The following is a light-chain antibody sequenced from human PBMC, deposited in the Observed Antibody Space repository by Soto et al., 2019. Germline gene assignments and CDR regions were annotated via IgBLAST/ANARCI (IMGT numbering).Light chain of an antibody. Sequence: QSALTQPASVSGSPGQSITISCTGTSSDVGNYNYVSWYQQYPGRVPKLLIYMVSNRPSGVSNRFSGSKSGNTASLTISGLHIEDEADYICGSFTTNRIWVFGGGTQLTVL. V-gene: IGLV2-14*01. CDR2: MVS. J-gene: IGLJ3*02. CDR3: GSFTTNRIWV. CDR1: SSDVGNYNY.